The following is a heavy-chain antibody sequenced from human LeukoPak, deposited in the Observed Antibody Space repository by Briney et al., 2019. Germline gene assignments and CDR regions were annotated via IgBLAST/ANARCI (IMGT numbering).Heavy chain of an antibody. V-gene: IGHV4-39*07. Sequence: SETLSLTCTVSGGSISSSSYYWGWIRQPPGKGLEWIGSIYYSGSTYYNPSLKSRVTISVDTSKNQFSLKLSSVTAADTAVYYCARDQLGSGWANYGMDVWGQGTTVTVSS. CDR2: IYYSGST. J-gene: IGHJ6*02. CDR3: ARDQLGSGWANYGMDV. CDR1: GGSISSSSYY. D-gene: IGHD6-19*01.